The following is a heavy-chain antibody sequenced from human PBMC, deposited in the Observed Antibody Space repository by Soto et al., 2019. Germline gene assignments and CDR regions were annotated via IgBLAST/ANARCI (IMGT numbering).Heavy chain of an antibody. CDR2: MNPNSGNT. V-gene: IGHV1-8*01. D-gene: IGHD2-8*02. Sequence: ASVKVSCKASGYTFISYDINWVRQATGQGLEWMGWMNPNSGNTGYAQKFQGRVTVTADESTSTAYMELSSLRSEDTAVYYCARSTRGGLYYYYYGMDVWGQGTTVTVSS. CDR1: GYTFISYD. J-gene: IGHJ6*02. CDR3: ARSTRGGLYYYYYGMDV.